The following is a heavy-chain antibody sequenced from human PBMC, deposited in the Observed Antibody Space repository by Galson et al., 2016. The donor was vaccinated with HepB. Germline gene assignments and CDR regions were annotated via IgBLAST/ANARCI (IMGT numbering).Heavy chain of an antibody. V-gene: IGHV3-33*08. CDR2: IWYDGSNE. CDR1: GFIFTDYW. D-gene: IGHD5/OR15-5a*01. CDR3: VREMSTGEIDDGFDI. Sequence: SLRLSCAASGFIFTDYWMTWVRQAPGKGLEWVAIIWYDGSNENYADSVKGRFSISRDNSKKPLSLQMNSLRAEDTAVYYCVREMSTGEIDDGFDIWGQGTMVTVSS. J-gene: IGHJ3*02.